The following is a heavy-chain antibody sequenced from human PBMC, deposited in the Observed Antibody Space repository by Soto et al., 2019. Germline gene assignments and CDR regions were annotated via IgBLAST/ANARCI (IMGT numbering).Heavy chain of an antibody. J-gene: IGHJ4*01. CDR2: ISSTTNYT. D-gene: IGHD6-13*01. CDR3: VSWVSAHFDS. V-gene: IGHV3-23*01. CDR1: GFPFSTYV. Sequence: GGSLRLSCAASGFPFSTYVMSWVRQAPGKGLEWVSSISSTTNYTHYADSVKGRFIISSDNSSNTVALQMNSLRVEDTAIYYCVSWVSAHFDSWGQGTLVTVSS.